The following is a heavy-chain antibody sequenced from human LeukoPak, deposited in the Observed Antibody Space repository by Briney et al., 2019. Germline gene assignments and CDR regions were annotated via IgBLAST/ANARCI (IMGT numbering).Heavy chain of an antibody. Sequence: GESLKISCKGSGYSFTSYWIGWVRQMPGKGLEWMGIIYPGDSDTRYSPSFQGQVTISADKSISTAYLQWTSLKASDTAMYYCARHMRLTGRGYSYGYVAPMDVWGKGTTVTVSS. CDR3: ARHMRLTGRGYSYGYVAPMDV. D-gene: IGHD5-18*01. CDR1: GYSFTSYW. J-gene: IGHJ6*03. CDR2: IYPGDSDT. V-gene: IGHV5-51*01.